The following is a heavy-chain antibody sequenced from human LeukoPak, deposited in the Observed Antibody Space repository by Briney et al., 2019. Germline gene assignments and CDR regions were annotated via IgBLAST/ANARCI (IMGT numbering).Heavy chain of an antibody. CDR1: GYSLTNYW. V-gene: IGHV5-51*01. J-gene: IGHJ4*02. CDR3: AGVRHGDDWWDY. D-gene: IGHD2-8*02. Sequence: GESLKISCKDSGYSLTNYWIGWVRQMPGKGLEWMGIIHSTDSNAKYSPSFQGQVTISVDKSISTAYLQWRGLKASDTAMYYCAGVRHGDDWWDYWGQGTLVTVSS. CDR2: IHSTDSNA.